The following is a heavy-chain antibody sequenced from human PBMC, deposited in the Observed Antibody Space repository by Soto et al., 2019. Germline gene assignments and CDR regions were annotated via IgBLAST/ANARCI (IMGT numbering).Heavy chain of an antibody. CDR3: ARHHGTAHFDY. J-gene: IGHJ4*02. CDR2: IYYSGST. CDR1: GGSISSSSYY. V-gene: IGHV4-39*01. Sequence: QLQLQESGPGLVKPSETLSLTCTVSGGSISSSSYYWGWIRQPPGKGLEWIGSIYYSGSTYYNPSLKSRVTISVDTSKNQFSLKLSSVTAADTAVYYCARHHGTAHFDYWGQGTLVTVSS.